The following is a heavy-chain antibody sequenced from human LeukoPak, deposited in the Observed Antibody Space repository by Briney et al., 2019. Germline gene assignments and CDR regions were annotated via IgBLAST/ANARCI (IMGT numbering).Heavy chain of an antibody. CDR2: ISGSGTYI. CDR3: ARGFTSGWIDY. J-gene: IGHJ4*02. V-gene: IGHV3-21*01. Sequence: GGSLRLSCVASGFTFSYFGMNWVRQAPGEGLEWVSSISGSGTYIYSTDSVKGRFTISRDNAKNSLYLLMNSLRAEDTAVYYCARGFTSGWIDYWGQGTPVTVSS. CDR1: GFTFSYFG. D-gene: IGHD6-19*01.